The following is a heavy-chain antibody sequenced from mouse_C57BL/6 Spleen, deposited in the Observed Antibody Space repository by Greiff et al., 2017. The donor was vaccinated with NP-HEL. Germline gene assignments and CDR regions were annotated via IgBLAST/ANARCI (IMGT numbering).Heavy chain of an antibody. Sequence: EVMLVESGGGLVQPGGSLKLSCAASGFTFSDYYMYWVRQTPEKRLEWVAYISNGGGSTYYPDTVKGRFTISRDNAKNTLYLQMSRLKSEATAMYYCARHEDYYGNPFAYWGQGTLVTVSA. J-gene: IGHJ3*01. CDR3: ARHEDYYGNPFAY. D-gene: IGHD2-1*01. CDR1: GFTFSDYY. V-gene: IGHV5-12*01. CDR2: ISNGGGST.